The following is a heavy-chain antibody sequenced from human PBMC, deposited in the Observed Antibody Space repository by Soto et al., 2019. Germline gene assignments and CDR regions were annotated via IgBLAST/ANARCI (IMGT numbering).Heavy chain of an antibody. CDR2: IYYSGST. J-gene: IGHJ4*02. CDR1: GGSISSYY. V-gene: IGHV4-59*01. D-gene: IGHD5-12*01. Sequence: ASETLSLTCTVSGGSISSYYWSWIRQPPGKGLEWIGYIYYSGSTNYNPSLKSRVTISVDTSKNQFSLKLSSVTAADTAVYYCASAYSGYDREPWLGFDYWGQGTLVTVSS. CDR3: ASAYSGYDREPWLGFDY.